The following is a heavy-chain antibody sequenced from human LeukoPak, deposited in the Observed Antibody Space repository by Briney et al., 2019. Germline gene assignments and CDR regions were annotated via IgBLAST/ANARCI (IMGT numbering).Heavy chain of an antibody. CDR2: IKRDGSER. V-gene: IGHV3-7*01. Sequence: GGSLRLSCAASGFTFSSSWMSWVRQAPGGGLEWVANIKRDGSERYYVDSVKGRFTISRDNAKSSLYLQVNSLRAEDTAVYYCLSTDYWGQGTLVTVSS. D-gene: IGHD2/OR15-2a*01. J-gene: IGHJ4*02. CDR1: GFTFSSSW. CDR3: LSTDY.